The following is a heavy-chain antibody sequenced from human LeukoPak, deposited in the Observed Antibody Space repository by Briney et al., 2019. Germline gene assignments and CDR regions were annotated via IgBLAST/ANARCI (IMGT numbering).Heavy chain of an antibody. CDR1: GGSISSYY. CDR2: IYYSGST. J-gene: IGHJ4*02. V-gene: IGHV4-59*01. Sequence: SETLSLTCTVSGGSISSYYWSWIRQPPGKGLEWIGYIYYSGSTNYNPSLKSRVTISVDTSKNQFSLKLSSVTAADTAVYYYARHGPTPYSSGWYYFDYWGQGTLVTVSS. D-gene: IGHD6-19*01. CDR3: ARHGPTPYSSGWYYFDY.